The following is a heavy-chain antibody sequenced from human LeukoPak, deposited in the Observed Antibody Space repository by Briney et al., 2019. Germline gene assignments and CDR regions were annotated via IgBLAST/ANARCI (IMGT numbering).Heavy chain of an antibody. CDR3: VKDTYQKIVVVPAAQTY. Sequence: GGSLRLSCAASGFNFSSYAMSWVRQAPGQGLEWVSAISGSGGSTYYADSVKGRFTIFRDNSKNTLYLHMNSLSAEDTAAYFCVKDTYQKIVVVPAAQTYWGQGTLVTVSS. J-gene: IGHJ4*02. D-gene: IGHD2-2*01. CDR1: GFNFSSYA. V-gene: IGHV3-23*01. CDR2: ISGSGGST.